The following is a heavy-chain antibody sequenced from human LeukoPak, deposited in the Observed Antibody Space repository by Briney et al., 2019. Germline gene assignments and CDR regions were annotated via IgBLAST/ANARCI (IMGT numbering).Heavy chain of an antibody. CDR2: INHSGST. D-gene: IGHD4-11*01. CDR3: ARGTESMTTSLYYFDY. CDR1: GGSFSGYY. J-gene: IGHJ4*02. V-gene: IGHV4-34*01. Sequence: SETLSLTCAVYGGSFSGYYWSWIRQPPGKGLEWIGEINHSGSTNYNPSLKSRVTISVDMSKNQFSLKLSSVTAADTAVYYCARGTESMTTSLYYFDYWGQGSLVTVSS.